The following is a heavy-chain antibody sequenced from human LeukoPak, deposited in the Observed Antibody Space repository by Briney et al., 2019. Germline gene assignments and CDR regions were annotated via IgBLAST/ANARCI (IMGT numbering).Heavy chain of an antibody. J-gene: IGHJ4*02. D-gene: IGHD3-22*01. CDR2: IKQDGSEK. CDR3: ARIFYDSSGYYLSYPPYFDY. V-gene: IGHV3-7*03. Sequence: PGGSLRLSCAASGFTFSSYWMSWVRQAPGKGLEWVANIKQDGSEKYYVDSVKGRFTISRDNAKNSLYLQMNSLRAEDTAVYYCARIFYDSSGYYLSYPPYFDYWGQGTLVTVSS. CDR1: GFTFSSYW.